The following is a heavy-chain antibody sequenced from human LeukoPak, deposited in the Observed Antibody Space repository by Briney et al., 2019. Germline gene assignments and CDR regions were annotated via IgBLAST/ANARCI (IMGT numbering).Heavy chain of an antibody. CDR3: ARDTKYAFDN. Sequence: GGSLRLSCAASGFTFSHYSMNWVRQAPGKGLEWISYIGISSGNTKYADSVKGRFTISGDKAKNSVYLQMNSLRVEDTAVYYCARDTKYAFDNWGQGTLVTVSS. J-gene: IGHJ4*02. D-gene: IGHD2-2*01. CDR1: GFTFSHYS. V-gene: IGHV3-48*01. CDR2: IGISSGNT.